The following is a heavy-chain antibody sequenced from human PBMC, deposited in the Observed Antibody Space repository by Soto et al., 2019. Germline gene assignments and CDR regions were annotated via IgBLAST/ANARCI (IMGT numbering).Heavy chain of an antibody. CDR2: ISYDGSNK. CDR3: ARGGYSYGYNDY. V-gene: IGHV3-30-3*01. CDR1: GFTFSSYA. J-gene: IGHJ4*02. D-gene: IGHD5-18*01. Sequence: GGSLRLSCAASGFTFSSYAMHWVRQAPGKGLEWVAVISYDGSNKYYADSVKGRFTISRDNSKNTLYLQMNSLRAEDTAVYYCARGGYSYGYNDYWGQGTLVT.